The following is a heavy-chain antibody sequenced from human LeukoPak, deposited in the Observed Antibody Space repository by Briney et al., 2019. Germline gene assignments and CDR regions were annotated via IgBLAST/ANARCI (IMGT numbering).Heavy chain of an antibody. CDR2: IYYSGST. J-gene: IGHJ4*02. V-gene: IGHV4-31*03. CDR3: ARDIRITGTAYFDY. D-gene: IGHD1-7*01. Sequence: SETLSLTCTVSGGSISSGGYYWSWIRQHPGKGLEWIGYIYYSGSTYYNPSLKSRVTISVDTSKNQFYLKLSSVTAADTAVYYCARDIRITGTAYFDYWGQGTLVPVSS. CDR1: GGSISSGGYY.